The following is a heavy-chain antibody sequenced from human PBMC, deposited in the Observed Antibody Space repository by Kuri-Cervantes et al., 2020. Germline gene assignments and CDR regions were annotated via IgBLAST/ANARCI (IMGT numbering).Heavy chain of an antibody. Sequence: GGSLRLSCAASGFTFDDYAMHWVRQAPGKGLEWVSGISWNSGSIGYADSVKGRFTISRDNAKNSLYLQMNSLRAEDTALYYCARDRTEYSYGYGWFDPWGQGTLVTVSS. CDR2: ISWNSGSI. CDR1: GFTFDDYA. J-gene: IGHJ5*02. V-gene: IGHV3-9*01. D-gene: IGHD5-18*01. CDR3: ARDRTEYSYGYGWFDP.